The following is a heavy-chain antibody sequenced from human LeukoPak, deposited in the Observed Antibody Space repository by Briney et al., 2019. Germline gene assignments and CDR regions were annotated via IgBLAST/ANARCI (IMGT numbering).Heavy chain of an antibody. V-gene: IGHV3-21*01. J-gene: IGHJ4*02. Sequence: GGSLRLSCAASGFTFSSYSMNWVRQAPGKGLEWVSSISSSSSYIYYADSVKGRFTISRDNAKNSLYLQMNSLRAEDTAVYYCARDQYQLLTFDYWGQGTLVTVSS. CDR3: ARDQYQLLTFDY. CDR2: ISSSSSYI. CDR1: GFTFSSYS. D-gene: IGHD2-2*01.